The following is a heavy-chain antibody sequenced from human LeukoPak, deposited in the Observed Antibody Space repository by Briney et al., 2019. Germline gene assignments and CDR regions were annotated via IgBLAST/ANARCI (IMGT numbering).Heavy chain of an antibody. Sequence: ASVKVSCKASGYTFTSYYMHWVRQAPGQGLEWMGIINPSGGSTSYAQKFQGRVTITADESTSTAYMELSSLRSEDTAVYYCARDPGIVGATAQHWGQGTLVTVSS. J-gene: IGHJ1*01. CDR2: INPSGGST. V-gene: IGHV1-46*01. D-gene: IGHD1-26*01. CDR1: GYTFTSYY. CDR3: ARDPGIVGATAQH.